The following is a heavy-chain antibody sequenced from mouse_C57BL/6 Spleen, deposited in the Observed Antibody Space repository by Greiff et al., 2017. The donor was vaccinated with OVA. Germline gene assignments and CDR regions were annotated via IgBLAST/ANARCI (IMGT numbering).Heavy chain of an antibody. D-gene: IGHD1-1*01. CDR2: INYDGSST. CDR3: ARGIYGSSYDWYFDV. J-gene: IGHJ1*03. Sequence: EVMLVESEGGLVQPGSSMKLSCTASGFTFSDYYMAWVRQVPEKGLEWVANINYDGSSTYYLDSLKSRFIISRDNAKNILYLQMSSLKSEDTAAYYGARGIYGSSYDWYFDVWGTGTTVTVSS. CDR1: GFTFSDYY. V-gene: IGHV5-16*01.